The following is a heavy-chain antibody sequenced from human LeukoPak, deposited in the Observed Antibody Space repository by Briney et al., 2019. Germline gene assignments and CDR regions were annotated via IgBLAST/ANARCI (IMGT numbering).Heavy chain of an antibody. CDR3: ARRVISIHAFDI. CDR2: IYYGGST. D-gene: IGHD2-15*01. CDR1: GGSISSSSYY. Sequence: SETLSLTCTVSGGSISSSSYYWGWIRQPPGKGLEWIGSIYYGGSTYYNPSLKSRLTISVDTSKNQFSLKLSSVTAADTAVYYCARRVISIHAFDIWGQGTMVTVSS. V-gene: IGHV4-39*01. J-gene: IGHJ3*02.